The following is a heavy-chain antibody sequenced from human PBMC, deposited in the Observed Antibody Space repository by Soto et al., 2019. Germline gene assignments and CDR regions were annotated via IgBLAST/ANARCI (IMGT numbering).Heavy chain of an antibody. CDR1: GGSFSGYY. J-gene: IGHJ4*02. Sequence: SETLSLTCAVYGGSFSGYYWNWIRQPPGKGLEWIGEINHSGSTNYNPSLKSRVTISVDTSKNQFSLKLRSDDTAVYYCAREPNYFDYWGQGTLVTVSS. V-gene: IGHV4-34*01. CDR2: INHSGST. CDR3: AREPNYFDY.